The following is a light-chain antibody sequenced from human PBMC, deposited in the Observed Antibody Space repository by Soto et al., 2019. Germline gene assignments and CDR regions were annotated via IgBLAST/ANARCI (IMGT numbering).Light chain of an antibody. J-gene: IGKJ1*01. Sequence: DIQMTQSPSSLSASVGDRVTITCRASQSISSYLNWYQQKPGKAPKLLIHAASSLQSGVPSRFSGSGSGTDFTLTISSLQPEDFATYYCQQSYSTRRTFGQGTKVDIK. CDR2: AAS. CDR1: QSISSY. V-gene: IGKV1-39*01. CDR3: QQSYSTRRT.